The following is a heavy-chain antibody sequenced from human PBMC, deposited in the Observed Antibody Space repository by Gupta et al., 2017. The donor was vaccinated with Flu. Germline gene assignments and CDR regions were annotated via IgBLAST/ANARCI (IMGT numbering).Heavy chain of an antibody. CDR1: GGSFSGYY. J-gene: IGHJ5*02. CDR2: INHSGST. D-gene: IGHD2-15*01. V-gene: IGHV4-34*01. Sequence: QVQLQQWGAGLLKPSETLSLTCAVYGGSFSGYYWSWIRQPPGKGLEWIGEINHSGSTNYNPSLKSRVTISVDTSKNQFSLKLSSVTAADTAVYYCARATKKLVVVAAANWFDPWGQGTLVTVSS. CDR3: ARATKKLVVVAAANWFDP.